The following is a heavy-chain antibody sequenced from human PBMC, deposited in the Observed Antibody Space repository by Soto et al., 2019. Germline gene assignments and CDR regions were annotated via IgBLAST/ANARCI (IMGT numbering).Heavy chain of an antibody. CDR2: ISYDGSNK. J-gene: IGHJ6*02. CDR1: GFTFSTYG. V-gene: IGHV3-30*18. D-gene: IGHD1-7*01. CDR3: AKDRVPELRHFYYGMDV. Sequence: GGSLRLSCAASGFTFSTYGMHWVRQAPGKGLEWVAVISYDGSNKYYADSVKGRFTISRDNSKNTLYLQMNSLRVEDTAVYYCAKDRVPELRHFYYGMDVWGQVTTVTVSS.